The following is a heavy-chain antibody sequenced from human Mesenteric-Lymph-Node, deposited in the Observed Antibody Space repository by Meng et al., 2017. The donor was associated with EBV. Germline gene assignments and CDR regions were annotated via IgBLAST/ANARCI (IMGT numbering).Heavy chain of an antibody. J-gene: IGHJ4*02. CDR1: GYTFTNYA. CDR3: ARIRGIDSSTDY. V-gene: IGHV1-3*01. D-gene: IGHD6-19*01. Sequence: VHLVQVGAEVKKPGASVRISCKASGYTFTNYALEWVRQAPGQRLEWMGWINVGNGNTKYSQKFQGRVTISRDTSAKTAYVEVSSLRSDDTAVYYCARIRGIDSSTDYWGQGTLVTVSS. CDR2: INVGNGNT.